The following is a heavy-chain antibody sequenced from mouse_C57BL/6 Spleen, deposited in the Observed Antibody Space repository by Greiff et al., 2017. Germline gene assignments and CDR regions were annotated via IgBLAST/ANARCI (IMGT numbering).Heavy chain of an antibody. V-gene: IGHV1-64*01. Sequence: QVQLQQPGAELVKPGASVKLSCKASGYTFTSYWMHWVKQRPGQGLEWIGMIHPNSGSTNYNEKFKSKATLTVDKSSSTAYMQLSSLTSEDSAVYYCARPSDYYGRSPGYFEVWGTGTTVTVSS. J-gene: IGHJ1*03. D-gene: IGHD1-1*01. CDR3: ARPSDYYGRSPGYFEV. CDR1: GYTFTSYW. CDR2: IHPNSGST.